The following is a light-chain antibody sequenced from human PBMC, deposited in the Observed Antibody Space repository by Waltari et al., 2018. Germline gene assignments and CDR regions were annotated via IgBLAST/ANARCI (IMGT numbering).Light chain of an antibody. CDR3: MQARQTPWT. CDR1: QSLLHSSGNTF. CDR2: LVS. V-gene: IGKV2-28*01. Sequence: DIVMTQSPLSLSVTPGEPASISCRSSQSLLHSSGNTFLDCYLQKLGQSPQLLIYLVSNRASGVPDRFSGSGSGTDFTLKISRVEAEDVGVYFCMQARQTPWTFGQGTKVEIK. J-gene: IGKJ1*01.